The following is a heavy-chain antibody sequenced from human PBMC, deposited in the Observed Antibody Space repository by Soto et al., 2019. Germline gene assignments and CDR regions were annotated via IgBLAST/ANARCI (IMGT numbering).Heavy chain of an antibody. CDR1: GRSISSVNYY. CDR3: ARYGSGECNRGSCYSPFDY. J-gene: IGHJ4*02. D-gene: IGHD2-15*01. V-gene: IGHV4-30-4*01. CDR2: IYYSGST. Sequence: QVQLQESGPGLVKPSQTLSLTCTVSGRSISSVNYYWSWIRQPPGKGLEWIGYIYYSGSTYYNPPLRSRVTMSVDTSKTQFSLKLSSVTAADTAVYYCARYGSGECNRGSCYSPFDYWGQGTLVTVSS.